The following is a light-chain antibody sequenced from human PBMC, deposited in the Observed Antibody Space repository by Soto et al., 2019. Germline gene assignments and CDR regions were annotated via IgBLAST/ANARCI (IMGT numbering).Light chain of an antibody. Sequence: QSALTKPPSASGSPGQAVTISCTGTSSDVGGFNCFSWYQHHPHNAPKLIIYEVYKRPSGVPDRFSGSQSGNTGSLTVSGLQAEDEAEYYCSSYAASDSFVVFGGGTKLTVL. V-gene: IGLV2-8*01. J-gene: IGLJ2*01. CDR2: EVY. CDR1: SSDVGGFNC. CDR3: SSYAASDSFVV.